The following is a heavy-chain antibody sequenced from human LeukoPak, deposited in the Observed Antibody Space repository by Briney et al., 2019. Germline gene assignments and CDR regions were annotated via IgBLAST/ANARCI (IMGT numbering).Heavy chain of an antibody. CDR3: ARAGIEYYDFWSGYDY. J-gene: IGHJ4*02. D-gene: IGHD3-3*01. Sequence: SETLSLTCTVSGGSISSSSYYWGWIRQPPGKGLEWIGSIYYSGSTYYNPSLKSRVTISVDTSKNQFSLKLSSVTAADTAVYYCARAGIEYYDFWSGYDYWGQGTLVTVSS. V-gene: IGHV4-39*01. CDR1: GGSISSSSYY. CDR2: IYYSGST.